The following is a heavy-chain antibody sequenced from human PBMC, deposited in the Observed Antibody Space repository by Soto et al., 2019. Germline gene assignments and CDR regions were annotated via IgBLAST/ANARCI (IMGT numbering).Heavy chain of an antibody. V-gene: IGHV1-3*01. D-gene: IGHD2-21*02. CDR1: GYSFTIYG. CDR2: INAGNGNT. CDR3: ARAWVVVTAPDY. Sequence: ASVKVSCKASGYSFTIYGISWVRQAPGQGLEWMGWINAGNGNTKYSQKFQGRVTITRDTSASTAYMELSSLRSEDTAVYYCARAWVVVTAPDYWGQGTLVTVSS. J-gene: IGHJ4*02.